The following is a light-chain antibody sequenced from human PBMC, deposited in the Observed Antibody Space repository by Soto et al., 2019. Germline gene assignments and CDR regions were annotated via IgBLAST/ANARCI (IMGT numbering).Light chain of an antibody. CDR2: GAS. J-gene: IGKJ1*01. CDR3: QQYNTWPRT. V-gene: IGKV3-15*01. CDR1: QSVSSN. Sequence: EIVLTQSPGTLSLSPGERATLSCRASQSVSSNLAWYQQKPGQAPRLLIYGASTRATGIPARFSGSGSGTEFTLTISSLQSEDSAVYYCQQYNTWPRTFGQGTKVDI.